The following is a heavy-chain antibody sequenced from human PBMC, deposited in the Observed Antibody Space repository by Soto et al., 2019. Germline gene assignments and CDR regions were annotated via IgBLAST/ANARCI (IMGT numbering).Heavy chain of an antibody. CDR1: GFSLSTSSVG. Sequence: SGPALVNPTQTLTLTCTVSGFSLSTSSVGLGWIRQPPGKALEWLALIYWDDDKYYSPSLKTRLTINKDTSKNQVVLTLTNLDPLDTATYHCSRTTGNGSSWYFDLWGQG. V-gene: IGHV2-5*02. J-gene: IGHJ4*02. D-gene: IGHD6-13*01. CDR2: IYWDDDK. CDR3: SRTTGNGSSWYFDL.